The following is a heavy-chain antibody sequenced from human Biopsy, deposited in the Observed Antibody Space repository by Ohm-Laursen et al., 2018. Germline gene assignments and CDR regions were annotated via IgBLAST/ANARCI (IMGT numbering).Heavy chain of an antibody. Sequence: GTLSLTCIVSGGSISSYYWNWIRQPPGKGLEWIGYIYYSGATDYSPSLKSRVTISIDKSKNQFFLKLSSVTAEDTAVYYCARDDAVTVIRGLYYWGQGALVTVSS. J-gene: IGHJ4*02. CDR2: IYYSGAT. CDR3: ARDDAVTVIRGLYY. CDR1: GGSISSYY. V-gene: IGHV4-59*01. D-gene: IGHD2-21*02.